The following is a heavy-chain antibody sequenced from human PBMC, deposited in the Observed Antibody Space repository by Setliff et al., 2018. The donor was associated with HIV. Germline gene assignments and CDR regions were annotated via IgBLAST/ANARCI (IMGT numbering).Heavy chain of an antibody. CDR2: IYTSGST. D-gene: IGHD3-16*01. V-gene: IGHV4-4*07. Sequence: KPSETLSLTCTVSGGSISSCYWSWIRQPAGKGLEWIGHIYTSGSTNYNPSLKSRVTMSVDTSKNQFSLKLSSVTAADTAVYYCARDVPWGDYYYYMDVWGKGTTVTVSS. CDR3: ARDVPWGDYYYYMDV. CDR1: GGSISSCY. J-gene: IGHJ6*03.